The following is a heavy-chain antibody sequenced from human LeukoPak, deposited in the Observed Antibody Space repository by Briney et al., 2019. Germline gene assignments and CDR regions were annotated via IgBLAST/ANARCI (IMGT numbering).Heavy chain of an antibody. D-gene: IGHD6-13*01. Sequence: PGGSLRLSCAASGFTFSSYSMNWVRQAPGKGLEWVSSISSSSSYIYYADSVKGRFTISRDNAKNSLYLQMNSLRAEDTAVYSCAKSRIAAAGCFDYWGQGTLVTVSS. V-gene: IGHV3-21*04. J-gene: IGHJ4*02. CDR1: GFTFSSYS. CDR2: ISSSSSYI. CDR3: AKSRIAAAGCFDY.